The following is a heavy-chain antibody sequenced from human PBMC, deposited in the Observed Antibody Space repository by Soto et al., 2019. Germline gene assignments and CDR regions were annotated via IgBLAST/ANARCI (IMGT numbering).Heavy chain of an antibody. V-gene: IGHV3-21*01. CDR3: ERDSVPAARYYFDY. D-gene: IGHD2-2*01. CDR1: GFTFSSYS. Sequence: GGSVRLSCAASGFTFSSYSMTWVRQAPGKGLEWVSSISSSSSYIYYADSVKGRFTISRDNAKNSLYLQMNSLRAEDTAVYYFERDSVPAARYYFDYWGKGTWGTVS. J-gene: IGHJ4*02. CDR2: ISSSSSYI.